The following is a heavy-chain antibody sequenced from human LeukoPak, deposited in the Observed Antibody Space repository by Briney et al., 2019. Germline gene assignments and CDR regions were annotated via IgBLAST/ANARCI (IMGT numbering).Heavy chain of an antibody. D-gene: IGHD3-22*01. CDR3: AKDHKGYYYDSSGYPWDY. CDR2: ISYDGSNK. V-gene: IGHV3-30*18. Sequence: GGSLRLSCAASGFTFRNSDMHWVRQAPGKGLEWVAVISYDGSNKYYADSVKGRFTISRDNSKNTLYLQMNSLRAEDTAVYYCAKDHKGYYYDSSGYPWDYWGQGTLVTVSS. J-gene: IGHJ4*02. CDR1: GFTFRNSD.